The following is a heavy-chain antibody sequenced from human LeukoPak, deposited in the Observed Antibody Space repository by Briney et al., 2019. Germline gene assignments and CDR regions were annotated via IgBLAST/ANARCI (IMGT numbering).Heavy chain of an antibody. CDR1: GFTFDDYT. V-gene: IGHV3-43*01. Sequence: PGGSLRLSCAASGFTFDDYTMHWVRQAPGKGLEWVSLISWDGGSTYYADSVKGRFTISRDNSKNSLYLQMNSLRTEDTALYYCAKGVYDSSGYSLLNYFDYWGQGTLVTVSS. CDR2: ISWDGGST. J-gene: IGHJ4*02. D-gene: IGHD3-22*01. CDR3: AKGVYDSSGYSLLNYFDY.